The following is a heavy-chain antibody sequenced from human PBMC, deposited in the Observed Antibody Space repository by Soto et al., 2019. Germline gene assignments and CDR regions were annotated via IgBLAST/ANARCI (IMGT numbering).Heavy chain of an antibody. CDR1: GFTFSDYC. J-gene: IGHJ6*02. V-gene: IGHV3-11*01. CDR3: ARGPDLRDIVVQPV. CDR2: ISSSASTT. Sequence: GGSLRLSCAASGFTFSDYCMSWIRQAPGKGLEWVSYISSSASTTYYADSVKGRFTISRDNAKKSLYLQMNSLRAEDTAVDYCARGPDLRDIVVQPVWGQGTTVTVSS. D-gene: IGHD2-15*01.